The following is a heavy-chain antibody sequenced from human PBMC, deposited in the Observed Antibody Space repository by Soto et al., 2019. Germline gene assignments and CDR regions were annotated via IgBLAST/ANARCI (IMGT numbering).Heavy chain of an antibody. D-gene: IGHD4-17*01. CDR1: GFTFTYYS. V-gene: IGHV3-23*01. Sequence: GGSLRLSCAASGFTFTYYSMAWVRQTPERGLEWISGMSIGYEKTFYADSVRGRFTVSRDSSRNTVDLQMHNLRADDTAIYYCVRWSGYGDLWGQGTRVTVSS. J-gene: IGHJ4*02. CDR2: MSIGYEKT. CDR3: VRWSGYGDL.